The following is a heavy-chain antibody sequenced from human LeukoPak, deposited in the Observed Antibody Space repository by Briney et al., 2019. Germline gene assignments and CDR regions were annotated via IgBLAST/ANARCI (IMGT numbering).Heavy chain of an antibody. V-gene: IGHV1-18*01. Sequence: PSVKVSCKASGYTFTSYGISWVRQAPGQGLEWMGWISAYNGNTNYAQKLQGRVTMTTDTSTSTAYMELRSLRSDDTAVYYCARYCSSTSCYTYWFDPWGQGTLVTVSS. D-gene: IGHD2-2*02. CDR2: ISAYNGNT. CDR1: GYTFTSYG. J-gene: IGHJ5*02. CDR3: ARYCSSTSCYTYWFDP.